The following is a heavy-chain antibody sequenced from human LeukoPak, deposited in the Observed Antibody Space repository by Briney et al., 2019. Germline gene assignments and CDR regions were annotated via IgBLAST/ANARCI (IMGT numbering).Heavy chain of an antibody. V-gene: IGHV1-2*02. J-gene: IGHJ4*02. D-gene: IGHD3-22*01. CDR1: GYTFTGYY. Sequence: ASVKVSCKASGYTFTGYYMHWVRQAPGQGLEWMGWINPNSGGTNYAQKFQGRVTMTRDTSISTAYMELSSLRSEDTAVYYCARDPVQDYYDSSGYRFYDYWGQGTLVTVSS. CDR2: INPNSGGT. CDR3: ARDPVQDYYDSSGYRFYDY.